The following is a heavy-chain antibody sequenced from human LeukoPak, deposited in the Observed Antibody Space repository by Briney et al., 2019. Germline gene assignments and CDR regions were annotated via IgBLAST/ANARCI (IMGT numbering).Heavy chain of an antibody. V-gene: IGHV4-34*01. CDR2: INHSGST. CDR1: GGSFSGYY. J-gene: IGHJ4*02. D-gene: IGHD3-22*01. Sequence: SETLSLTCAVYGGSFSGYYWSWIRQPPGKGLEWIGEINHSGSTNYNPSLKSRVTISVDTSKNQFSLKLSSVTAADTAVYYCARGPYYYDSSGYYPFDYWGQGTLVTVSS. CDR3: ARGPYYYDSSGYYPFDY.